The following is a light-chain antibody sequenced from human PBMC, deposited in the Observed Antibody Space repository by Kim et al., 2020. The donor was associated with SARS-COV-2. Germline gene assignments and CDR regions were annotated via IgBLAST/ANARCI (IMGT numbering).Light chain of an antibody. J-gene: IGLJ3*02. CDR1: SSNNGRNY. Sequence: QRVNISWSGNSSNNGRNYISGYQQLPGTAPKLLIYRDNERPSGVPDRFSGSRSGTSASLTISGLRSEDEADYYCASWDDSLSVVWVFGGGTQLTVL. CDR2: RDN. CDR3: ASWDDSLSVVWV. V-gene: IGLV1-47*01.